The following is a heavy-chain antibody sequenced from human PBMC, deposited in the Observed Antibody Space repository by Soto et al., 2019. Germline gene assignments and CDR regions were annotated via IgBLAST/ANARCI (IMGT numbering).Heavy chain of an antibody. CDR1: VFSLSTSGVG. Sequence: QITLKEFGPTLVKPTQTLTLTCTFSVFSLSTSGVGVGWIRQPPGKALEWLALIYWDDDKRYSPSLKSRLTITMDTSKTQVVHTMTNMDPVDTATYYCAHRHSYGYLGYWGQGTLVTVSS. J-gene: IGHJ4*02. V-gene: IGHV2-5*02. D-gene: IGHD5-18*01. CDR2: IYWDDDK. CDR3: AHRHSYGYLGY.